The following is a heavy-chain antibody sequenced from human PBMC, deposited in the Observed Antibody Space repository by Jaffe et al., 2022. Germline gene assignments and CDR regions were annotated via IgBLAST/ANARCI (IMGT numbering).Heavy chain of an antibody. CDR1: GFTFSSYA. D-gene: IGHD2-15*01. Sequence: EVQLLESGGGLVQPGGSLRLSCAASGFTFSSYAMSWVRQAPGKGLEWVSAISGSGGSTYYADSVKGRFTISRDNSKNTLYLQMNSLRAEDTAVYYCAVDRREPDIVVVVAGSDWGQGTLVTVSS. CDR2: ISGSGGST. V-gene: IGHV3-23*01. CDR3: AVDRREPDIVVVVAGSD. J-gene: IGHJ4*02.